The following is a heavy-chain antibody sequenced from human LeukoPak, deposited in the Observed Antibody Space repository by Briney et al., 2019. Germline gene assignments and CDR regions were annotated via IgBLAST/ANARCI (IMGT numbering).Heavy chain of an antibody. J-gene: IGHJ4*02. CDR3: ARGGYNYYFED. D-gene: IGHD5-24*01. CDR1: GFVFSSYV. Sequence: PGGSLRLSCAASGFVFSSYVMNRVRQAPGKGLEWVSAMSGRFGNIYYADSVKGRFAISRDNSGNMVYLQMNNLRAEDTAVYYCARGGYNYYFEDWGQGTLVTVSS. V-gene: IGHV3-23*01. CDR2: MSGRFGNI.